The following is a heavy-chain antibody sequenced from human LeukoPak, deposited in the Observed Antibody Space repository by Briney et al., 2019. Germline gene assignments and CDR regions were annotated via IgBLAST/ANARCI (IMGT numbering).Heavy chain of an antibody. D-gene: IGHD5-12*01. CDR1: GFIFGDYA. J-gene: IGHJ5*02. V-gene: IGHV3-11*04. Sequence: GGSLRLSCTASGFIFGDYAMSWFRQAPGKGLEWVSYISSSGSTIHYADSVKGRFTVSRDNAKKSLYLQMNSLRAEDTAVYYCAGERGDSGYDYPTNNWFDPWGQGTLVTVSS. CDR2: ISSSGSTI. CDR3: AGERGDSGYDYPTNNWFDP.